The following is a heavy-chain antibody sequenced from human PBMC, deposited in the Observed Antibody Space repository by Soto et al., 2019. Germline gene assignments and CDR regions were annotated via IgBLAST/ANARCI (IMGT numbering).Heavy chain of an antibody. V-gene: IGHV3-9*01. CDR3: AKSSAPVLEWLEGYYMDV. CDR1: GFTFDDYA. CDR2: ISWNSGSI. D-gene: IGHD3-3*01. Sequence: GGSLRLSCAASGFTFDDYAMHWVRQAPGKGLEWVSGISWNSGSIGYADSVKGRFTISRDNAKNSLYLQMNSLRAEDTALYYCAKSSAPVLEWLEGYYMDVWGKGTTVTVSS. J-gene: IGHJ6*03.